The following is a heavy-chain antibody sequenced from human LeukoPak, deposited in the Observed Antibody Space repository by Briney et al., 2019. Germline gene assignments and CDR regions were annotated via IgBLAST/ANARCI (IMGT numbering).Heavy chain of an antibody. CDR2: INSDGSST. V-gene: IGHV3-74*01. D-gene: IGHD1-26*01. J-gene: IGHJ5*02. CDR3: AKDLVGSYPYNWFDP. CDR1: GFTFSSYW. Sequence: GGSLRLSCAASGFTFSSYWMHWVRQAPGKELVWVSRINSDGSSTNYADSVKGRFTISRDNSKNTLYLQMNSLRAEDTAVYYCAKDLVGSYPYNWFDPWGQGTLVTVSS.